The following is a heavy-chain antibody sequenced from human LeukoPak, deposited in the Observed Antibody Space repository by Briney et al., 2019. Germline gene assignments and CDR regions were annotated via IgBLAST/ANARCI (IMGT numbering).Heavy chain of an antibody. CDR3: ARDGSIQYGWLVRFDY. CDR1: GYTFTSYG. J-gene: IGHJ4*02. Sequence: ASVKVSCKASGYTFTSYGISWVRQAPGQGLEWMGWISAYNGNTNYAQKLQGRVTMTTDTSTSTAYMELRSLRSDDTAAYYCARDGSIQYGWLVRFDYWGQGTLVTVSS. CDR2: ISAYNGNT. D-gene: IGHD6-19*01. V-gene: IGHV1-18*01.